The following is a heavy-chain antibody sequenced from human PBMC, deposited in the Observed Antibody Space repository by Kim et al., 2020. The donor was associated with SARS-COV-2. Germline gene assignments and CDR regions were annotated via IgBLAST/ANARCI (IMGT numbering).Heavy chain of an antibody. V-gene: IGHV3-23*01. Sequence: DSVKGRFTISRDNSKNTLYLQMNSLRAEDTAVYYCAKRGQAVAGTDYVDYWGQGALVTVSS. J-gene: IGHJ4*02. CDR3: AKRGQAVAGTDYVDY. D-gene: IGHD6-19*01.